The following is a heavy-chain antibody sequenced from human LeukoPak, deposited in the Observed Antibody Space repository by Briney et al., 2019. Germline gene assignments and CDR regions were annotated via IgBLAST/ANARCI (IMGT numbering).Heavy chain of an antibody. J-gene: IGHJ4*02. CDR2: INHSGST. CDR3: ARTFAGYDLRVFDY. CDR1: GGSFSGYY. Sequence: SETLSLTSAVYGGSFSGYYWSWIRQPPGKGLEWIGEINHSGSTNYNPSLKSRVTISVDTSKNQFSLKLSSVTATDTAVYYCARTFAGYDLRVFDYWGQGTLVTVSS. D-gene: IGHD5-12*01. V-gene: IGHV4-34*01.